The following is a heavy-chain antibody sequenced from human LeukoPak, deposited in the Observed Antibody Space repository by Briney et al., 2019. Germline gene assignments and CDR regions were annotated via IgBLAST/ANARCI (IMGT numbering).Heavy chain of an antibody. J-gene: IGHJ4*02. CDR3: ARGGIAAGVGEFDY. Sequence: GASVKVSCKASGYTFTSYGIRWVRQAPGQGLEWMGWISAYSGNTNYAQKLQGRVTMTTDTSTSTAYMELRSLRSDDTAVYYCARGGIAAGVGEFDYWGQGTLVTVSS. CDR2: ISAYSGNT. D-gene: IGHD6-13*01. CDR1: GYTFTSYG. V-gene: IGHV1-18*01.